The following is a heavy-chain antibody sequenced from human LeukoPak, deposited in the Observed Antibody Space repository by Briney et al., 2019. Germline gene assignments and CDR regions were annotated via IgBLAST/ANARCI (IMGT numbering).Heavy chain of an antibody. CDR3: ARFGGLDNYFDY. Sequence: PSETLSLTCAVYGGSFSGYYWSWIRQPPGKGLEWIGEINHSGSTNYNSSLKSRVTISVDKSKNQFSLNLSSVTAADTAVYYCARFGGLDNYFDYWGQGTLVTVSS. D-gene: IGHD2-15*01. J-gene: IGHJ4*02. CDR2: INHSGST. CDR1: GGSFSGYY. V-gene: IGHV4-34*01.